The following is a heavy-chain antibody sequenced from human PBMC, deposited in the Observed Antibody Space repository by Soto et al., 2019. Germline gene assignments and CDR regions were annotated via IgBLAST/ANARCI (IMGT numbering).Heavy chain of an antibody. CDR3: ARQIYDSDTGPNFQYYFDS. J-gene: IGHJ4*02. Sequence: GESLKISCKGSGYSFAGYWITWVRQKPGKGLEWMGRIDPSDSQTYYSPSFRGHVTISVTKSITTVFLQWSSLRASDTAMYYCARQIYDSDTGPNFQYYFDSWGQGTPVTVS. CDR1: GYSFAGYW. CDR2: IDPSDSQT. D-gene: IGHD3-22*01. V-gene: IGHV5-10-1*01.